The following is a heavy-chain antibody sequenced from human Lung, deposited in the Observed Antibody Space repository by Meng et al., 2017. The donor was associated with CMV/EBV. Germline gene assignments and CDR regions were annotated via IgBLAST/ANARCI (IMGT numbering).Heavy chain of an antibody. CDR1: GFTFSSYA. D-gene: IGHD6-19*01. CDR3: ARGIGQWLVRGPDY. Sequence: QLVASGGRLVQPGGSLRLSCAASGFTFSSYAMHWVRQAPGKGLEYVSAISSNGGSTYYANSVKGRFTISRDNSKNTLYLQMGSLRAEDMAVYYCARGIGQWLVRGPDYWGQGTLVTVSS. J-gene: IGHJ4*02. V-gene: IGHV3-64*01. CDR2: ISSNGGST.